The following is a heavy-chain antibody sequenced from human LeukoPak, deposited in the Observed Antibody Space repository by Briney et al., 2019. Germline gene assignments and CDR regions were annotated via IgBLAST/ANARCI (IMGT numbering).Heavy chain of an antibody. Sequence: GGSLRLSCAASGITFRSYGMQWGRQAPGKGLEWVAFIRYDGSVKYYADSVKGRFTISRDNSKNTLYLQMNSLRAEDTAVYYCAKDRDIYFDSSGYRQNDAFDIWGQGTMVTVSS. V-gene: IGHV3-30*02. J-gene: IGHJ3*02. CDR1: GITFRSYG. CDR3: AKDRDIYFDSSGYRQNDAFDI. CDR2: IRYDGSVK. D-gene: IGHD3-22*01.